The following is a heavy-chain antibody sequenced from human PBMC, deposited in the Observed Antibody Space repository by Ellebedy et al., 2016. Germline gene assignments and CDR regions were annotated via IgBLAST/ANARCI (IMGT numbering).Heavy chain of an antibody. V-gene: IGHV4-59*01. CDR2: VDDSGSP. CDR3: ARSPHYDILSGLDS. CDR1: GGSMSSYY. Sequence: SETLSLTXSVSGGSMSSYYWNWIRQPPGKGLEWIGYVDDSGSPIYNASLGSRVTMSVDTSKNQFSLKLSSVTAADTAIYFCARSPHYDILSGLDSWGQGTPVTVSS. D-gene: IGHD3-9*01. J-gene: IGHJ4*02.